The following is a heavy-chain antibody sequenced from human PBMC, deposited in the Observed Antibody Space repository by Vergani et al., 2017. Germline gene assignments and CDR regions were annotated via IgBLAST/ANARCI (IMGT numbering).Heavy chain of an antibody. Sequence: QVQLQESGPGLVKPSQTLSLTCSVSGDSISSGVYYWNWIRQHPGKGLEWIGYIYYSGSTYYNPSLKSRVTISANTSKNQLSLKLSSVTAADTAVYYCARGPSLGDWGQGREVTVSS. J-gene: IGHJ4*02. CDR1: GDSISSGVYY. CDR2: IYYSGST. V-gene: IGHV4-30-4*01. D-gene: IGHD3-16*01. CDR3: ARGPSLGD.